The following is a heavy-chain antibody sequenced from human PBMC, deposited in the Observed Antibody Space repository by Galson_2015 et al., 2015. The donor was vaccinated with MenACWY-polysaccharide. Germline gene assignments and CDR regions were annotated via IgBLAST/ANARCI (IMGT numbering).Heavy chain of an antibody. CDR2: ITDGAYST. CDR3: AKDSTRSYTFDYYGMDA. D-gene: IGHD3-22*01. J-gene: IGHJ6*02. CDR1: GFTFSSYA. V-gene: IGHV3-23*01. Sequence: SLRLSCAASGFTFSSYAMTWVRQAPGKRLEWVSSITDGAYSTYYADSVKGRFTISRDNSKNTLYLHMNSLRAEDTAVYYCAKDSTRSYTFDYYGMDAWGQGTTVTVSS.